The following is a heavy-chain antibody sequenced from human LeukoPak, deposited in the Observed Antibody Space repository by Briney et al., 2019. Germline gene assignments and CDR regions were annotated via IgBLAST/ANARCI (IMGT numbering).Heavy chain of an antibody. CDR1: GFTFSSYG. D-gene: IGHD6-19*01. CDR3: ARYYSSGWSYYYGMDV. Sequence: GGSLRLSCAASGFTFSSYGMHWVRQAPGKGLEWVAVIWYDGSNKFYADSVKGRFTISRDNSKNTLYLQMNSLRAEDTAVYYCARYYSSGWSYYYGMDVWGQGTTVTVSS. V-gene: IGHV3-33*01. CDR2: IWYDGSNK. J-gene: IGHJ6*02.